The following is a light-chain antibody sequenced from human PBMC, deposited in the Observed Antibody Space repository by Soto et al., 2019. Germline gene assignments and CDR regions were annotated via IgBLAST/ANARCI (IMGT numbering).Light chain of an antibody. CDR1: SSDVGGYNY. CDR2: EVS. V-gene: IGLV2-8*01. CDR3: SSYVSSGGGV. J-gene: IGLJ2*01. Sequence: QSALTQPPSASGCPGQSVTISCTGTSSDVGGYNYVSWYQQHPGKAPKLIIYEVSKRPSGVPDRFSGSKSGNTASLTVSGLQAEDEAEYYCSSYVSSGGGVFGGGTKLTVL.